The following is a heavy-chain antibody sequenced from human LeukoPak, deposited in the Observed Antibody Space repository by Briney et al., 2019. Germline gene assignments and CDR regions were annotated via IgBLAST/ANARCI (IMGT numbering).Heavy chain of an antibody. Sequence: SQTLSLTCAISGDSVSSNSVAWNWIRQSPSRGLEWLGRTYYRYKWYNDYAVSVKSRITISPETSKNQFSLQLNSVTPDDTAVYYCARVSSRVFDYWGQGTLVTVSS. V-gene: IGHV6-1*01. CDR1: GDSVSSNSVA. D-gene: IGHD6-6*01. J-gene: IGHJ4*02. CDR3: ARVSSRVFDY. CDR2: TYYRYKWYN.